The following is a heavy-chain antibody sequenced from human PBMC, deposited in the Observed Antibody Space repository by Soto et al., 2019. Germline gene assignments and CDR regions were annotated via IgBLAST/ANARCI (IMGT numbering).Heavy chain of an antibody. Sequence: GASVKVSCKASGGTFSSYAISWVRQAPGQGLEWMGGIIPIFGTAHYAQKFQGRVTITADKSTSTAYMELSSLRSEDTAVYYCAAVLRFLEWLPSGYYYGMDVWGQGTTGTAP. CDR3: AAVLRFLEWLPSGYYYGMDV. D-gene: IGHD3-3*01. V-gene: IGHV1-69*06. CDR2: IIPIFGTA. J-gene: IGHJ6*02. CDR1: GGTFSSYA.